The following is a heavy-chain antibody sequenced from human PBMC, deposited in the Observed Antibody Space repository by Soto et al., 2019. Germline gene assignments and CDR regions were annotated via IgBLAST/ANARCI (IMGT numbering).Heavy chain of an antibody. Sequence: SETLSLTCTVSGGSISSYYWSWIRQPPGKGLEWIGYIYYSGSTNYNPSLKSRVTISVDTSKNQFSLKLSSVTAADTAVYYCARGPRYYDFWSGYYFDYWGQGTLVTVSS. J-gene: IGHJ4*02. CDR3: ARGPRYYDFWSGYYFDY. CDR1: GGSISSYY. V-gene: IGHV4-59*01. D-gene: IGHD3-3*01. CDR2: IYYSGST.